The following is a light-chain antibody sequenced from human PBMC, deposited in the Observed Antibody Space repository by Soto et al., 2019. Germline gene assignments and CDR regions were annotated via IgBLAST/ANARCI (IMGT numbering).Light chain of an antibody. CDR2: KAP. V-gene: IGKV1-5*03. CDR1: HSISSW. J-gene: IGKJ1*01. Sequence: DIQMTQSPSTLSASVGDRVTITCRASHSISSWLAWYQQKPGKAPILLIYKAPNLESGVPSRFSGSGSGTEFTLTISSLQPDDFAAYYCQQYNSYPWTFGQGTKVEIK. CDR3: QQYNSYPWT.